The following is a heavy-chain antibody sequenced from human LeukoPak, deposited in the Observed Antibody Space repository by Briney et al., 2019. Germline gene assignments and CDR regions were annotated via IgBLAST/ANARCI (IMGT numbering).Heavy chain of an antibody. D-gene: IGHD2-8*01. CDR3: ARDMAPQYCTNGVCYNGFDP. CDR1: GGSISSSSYY. J-gene: IGHJ5*02. V-gene: IGHV4-39*07. CDR2: IYYSGST. Sequence: SETLSLTCTVSGGSISSSSYYWGWIRQPPGKGLEWIGSIYYSGSTYYNPSLKSRVTISVDTSKNQFSLKLSSVTAADTAVYYCARDMAPQYCTNGVCYNGFDPWGQGTLVTVSS.